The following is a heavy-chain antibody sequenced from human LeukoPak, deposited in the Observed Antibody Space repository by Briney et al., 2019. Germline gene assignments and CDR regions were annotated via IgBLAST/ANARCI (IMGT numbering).Heavy chain of an antibody. CDR1: GFSLSDYG. CDR3: TRGRYQFLGPNDY. CDR2: ITMNSVR. Sequence: GGSLRLSCSASGFSLSDYGMSWVRQAPGKGLGWVSYITMNSVRLYADSMKGRFTISRDNDKNSVYLQMNSLRDEDTAMYYCTRGRYQFLGPNDYWGQGSLVTVSS. J-gene: IGHJ4*02. D-gene: IGHD2-2*01. V-gene: IGHV3-48*02.